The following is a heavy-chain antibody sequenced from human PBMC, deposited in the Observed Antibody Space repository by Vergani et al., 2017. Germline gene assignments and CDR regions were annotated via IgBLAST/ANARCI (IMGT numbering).Heavy chain of an antibody. CDR1: GGSISSSSYY. Sequence: QLQLQESGPGLVKPSETLSLTCTVSGGSISSSSYYWSWIRQPAGKGLEWIGRIYTSGSTNYNPSLKSRVTISVDTSKNQFSLKLSSVTAADTAVYYCARVSGYSGYDYDYWGQGTLVTVSS. V-gene: IGHV4-61*02. CDR2: IYTSGST. D-gene: IGHD5-12*01. J-gene: IGHJ4*02. CDR3: ARVSGYSGYDYDY.